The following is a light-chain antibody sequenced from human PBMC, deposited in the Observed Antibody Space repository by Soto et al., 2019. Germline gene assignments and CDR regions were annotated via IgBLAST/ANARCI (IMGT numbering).Light chain of an antibody. V-gene: IGKV1-39*01. CDR2: AAS. J-gene: IGKJ1*01. Sequence: DIQMTQSPSSLSASVGDRVSVTCRASQSISTLLNWYQQRPGEAPKLLIYAASSLQSGVPSRFSGSGYGADFTLTIGSLQPEDFATYYCQQSYTTPRTFGQGTKVEVK. CDR1: QSISTL. CDR3: QQSYTTPRT.